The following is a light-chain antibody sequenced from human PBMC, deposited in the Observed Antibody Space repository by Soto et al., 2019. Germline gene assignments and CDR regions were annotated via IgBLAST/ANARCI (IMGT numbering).Light chain of an antibody. Sequence: EIVLTQSPGTLSLSPGERATLTCRVSQSVNAGYLARYQQKPGQAPRLLFYGVSNRAAGIPDRFSGSGSGTDFTLTISSLEPEDFAVYYCQVYGSSPRYTFGQGTKVEIK. CDR2: GVS. CDR3: QVYGSSPRYT. J-gene: IGKJ2*01. CDR1: QSVNAGY. V-gene: IGKV3-20*01.